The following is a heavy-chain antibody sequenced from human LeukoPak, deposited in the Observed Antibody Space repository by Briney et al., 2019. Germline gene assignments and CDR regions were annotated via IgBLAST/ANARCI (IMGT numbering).Heavy chain of an antibody. Sequence: PGGSLRLSCAASGFTFSTFAMIWVCQPPEKGLEWVSSIFPSGGEIHYADSVRGRFTISRDNSKSTLSLQMNSLRAEDTAIYYCATYRQVLLPFESWGQGTLVTVSS. CDR1: GFTFSTFA. CDR3: ATYRQVLLPFES. J-gene: IGHJ4*02. D-gene: IGHD2-8*02. V-gene: IGHV3-23*01. CDR2: IFPSGGEI.